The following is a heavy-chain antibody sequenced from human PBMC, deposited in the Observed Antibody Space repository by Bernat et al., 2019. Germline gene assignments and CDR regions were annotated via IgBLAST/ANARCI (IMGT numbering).Heavy chain of an antibody. CDR1: GFTFSDYY. V-gene: IGHV3-11*05. J-gene: IGHJ5*02. D-gene: IGHD6-19*01. Sequence: QVQLVESGGGLVKPGGSLRLSCAASGFTFSDYYMSWIRLAPGKGLEWVSYISSSSSYTNYADSVKGRFTISRDNAKNSLYLQMNSLRAEDTAVYYCARDLAVAAFDPWGQGTLVTVSS. CDR2: ISSSSSYT. CDR3: ARDLAVAAFDP.